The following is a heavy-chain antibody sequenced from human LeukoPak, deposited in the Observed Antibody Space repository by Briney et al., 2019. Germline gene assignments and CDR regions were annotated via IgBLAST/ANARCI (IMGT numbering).Heavy chain of an antibody. Sequence: GASVKVSCKASGYTFTGYYMHWVRQAPGQGLEWMGGIIPIFVTANYAQKFQGRVTITADKSTSTAYMELSSLRSEDTAVYYCARVGLGATDYYYYYMDVWGKGTTVTVPS. V-gene: IGHV1-69*06. CDR2: IIPIFVTA. CDR3: ARVGLGATDYYYYYMDV. D-gene: IGHD1-26*01. CDR1: GYTFTGYY. J-gene: IGHJ6*03.